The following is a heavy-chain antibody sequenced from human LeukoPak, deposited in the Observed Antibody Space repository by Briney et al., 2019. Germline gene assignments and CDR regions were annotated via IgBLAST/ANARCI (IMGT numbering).Heavy chain of an antibody. CDR1: GYTFTSYY. CDR2: INPSGGST. V-gene: IGHV1-46*01. CDR3: ARDLFQYSSTLDV. D-gene: IGHD6-6*01. J-gene: IGHJ6*04. Sequence: ASVKVSCKASGYTFTSYYMHWVRQAPGQGLEWMGIINPSGGSTSYAQKFQGRVTMIRDMSTSTVYMELSSLRSEDTAVYYCARDLFQYSSTLDVWGKGTTVTVSS.